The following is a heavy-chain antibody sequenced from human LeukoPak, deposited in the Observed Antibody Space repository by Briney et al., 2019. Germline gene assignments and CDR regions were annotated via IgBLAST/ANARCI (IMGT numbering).Heavy chain of an antibody. CDR1: GFTLSSYS. J-gene: IGHJ6*03. V-gene: IGHV3-21*01. Sequence: GVSLRLSCAASGFTLSSYSMNWVRQAPGKGLEWVSSISSSSSYIYYADSAKGRFPIPRDNAKNSLYLQMNSLRAEDTAVYYCARQHYYYHMDVWRKGPTLTVPS. CDR2: ISSSSSYI. CDR3: ARQHYYYHMDV.